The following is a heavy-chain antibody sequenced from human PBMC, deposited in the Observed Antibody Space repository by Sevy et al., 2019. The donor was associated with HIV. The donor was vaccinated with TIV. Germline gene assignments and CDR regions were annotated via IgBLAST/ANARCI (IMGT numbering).Heavy chain of an antibody. V-gene: IGHV4-39*01. CDR1: GGSIISISNY. J-gene: IGHJ6*03. CDR3: ASLSPFYYSMDV. Sequence: SETLSLTCGVSGGSIISISNYWGWIRQPPGRELEWIGSLYYEGTTYYNPSLQSRVRISGNTSKNLLSLDLTSVTAADTAVYYCASLSPFYYSMDVWGKGTTVTVSS. CDR2: LYYEGTT.